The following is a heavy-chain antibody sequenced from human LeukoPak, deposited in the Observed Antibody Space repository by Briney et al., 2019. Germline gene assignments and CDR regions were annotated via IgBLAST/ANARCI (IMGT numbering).Heavy chain of an antibody. J-gene: IGHJ6*02. CDR3: TRAYYSRSSGYYHGMDV. CDR2: ISWDGGFT. CDR1: GFIFDDYT. Sequence: GGSLRLSCTTSGFIFDDYTMHWVRQAPGQGLEWVSLISWDGGFTNFAESVKGRFTISRDNSKNSLYLQMNSLRTEDTALYYCTRAYYSRSSGYYHGMDVWGQGTTVTVSS. V-gene: IGHV3-43*01. D-gene: IGHD3-22*01.